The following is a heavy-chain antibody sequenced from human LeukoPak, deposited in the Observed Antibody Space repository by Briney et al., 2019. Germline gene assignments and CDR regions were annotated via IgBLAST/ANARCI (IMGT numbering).Heavy chain of an antibody. CDR2: IYTGGKT. V-gene: IGHV3-66*01. CDR1: GFSVSHKF. J-gene: IGHJ3*01. Sequence: PGGSLRLSCAASGFSVSHKFMDWVRQAPGKGLEWVSVIYTGGKTDYADSVKGRFTISRDNSKNTLFLQMNSLRGADTAVYYCVTEEVTAGAFDFWAKGQWSPSLQ. D-gene: IGHD2-21*02. CDR3: VTEEVTAGAFDF.